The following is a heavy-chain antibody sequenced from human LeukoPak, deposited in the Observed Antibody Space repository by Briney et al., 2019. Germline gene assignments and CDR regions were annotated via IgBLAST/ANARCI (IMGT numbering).Heavy chain of an antibody. D-gene: IGHD6-19*01. Sequence: GGSLRLSCAASGFTVSSKYMSWVRQAPGKGLEWVGFIRSKAYGGTTEYAASVKGRFTISRDDSKSIAYLQMNSLKTEDTAVYYCTREVRPAGYSSGWYHYFDYWGKGTLVTVSS. J-gene: IGHJ4*02. CDR1: GFTVSSKY. CDR2: IRSKAYGGTT. V-gene: IGHV3-49*04. CDR3: TREVRPAGYSSGWYHYFDY.